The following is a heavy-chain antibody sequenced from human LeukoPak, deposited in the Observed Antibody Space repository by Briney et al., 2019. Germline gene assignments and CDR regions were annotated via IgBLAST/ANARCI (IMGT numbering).Heavy chain of an antibody. CDR1: GGSFSGYY. V-gene: IGHV4-34*01. J-gene: IGHJ5*02. D-gene: IGHD2-15*01. Sequence: SETLSLTCAVYGGSFSGYYWSWIRQPPGKGLEWIGEINHSGSTNYSPSLKSRVTISVDTSKNQFSLKLSSVTAADTAVYYCARGLIRCCSGGSCYGGWFDPWGQGTLVTVSS. CDR3: ARGLIRCCSGGSCYGGWFDP. CDR2: INHSGST.